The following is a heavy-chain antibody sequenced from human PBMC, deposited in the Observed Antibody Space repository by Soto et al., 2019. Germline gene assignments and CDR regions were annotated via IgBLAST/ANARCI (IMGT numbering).Heavy chain of an antibody. Sequence: GGSLGLSCAASGFTFSSYWMSWVRQAPGKGLEWVANIKQDGSEKYYVDSVKGRFTISRDNAKNSLYLQMNSLRAEDTAVYYCARDPSVVVVAATPYYYYGMDVWGQGTTVTVSS. CDR3: ARDPSVVVVAATPYYYYGMDV. D-gene: IGHD2-15*01. CDR2: IKQDGSEK. V-gene: IGHV3-7*01. CDR1: GFTFSSYW. J-gene: IGHJ6*02.